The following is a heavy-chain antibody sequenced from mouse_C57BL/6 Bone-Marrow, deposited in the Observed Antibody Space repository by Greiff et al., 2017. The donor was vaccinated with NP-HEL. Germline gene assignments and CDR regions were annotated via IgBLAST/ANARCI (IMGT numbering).Heavy chain of an antibody. Sequence: VQLQQSGPELVKPGASVKISCKASGYAFSSSWMNWVKQRPGKGLEWIGRIYPGDGDTNYNGKFKGKATLTADKSSSTAYMQLSSLTSEDSAVYFCARGGVRLQKFFAYWGQGTLVTVSA. D-gene: IGHD2-14*01. CDR3: ARGGVRLQKFFAY. J-gene: IGHJ3*01. CDR2: IYPGDGDT. CDR1: GYAFSSSW. V-gene: IGHV1-82*01.